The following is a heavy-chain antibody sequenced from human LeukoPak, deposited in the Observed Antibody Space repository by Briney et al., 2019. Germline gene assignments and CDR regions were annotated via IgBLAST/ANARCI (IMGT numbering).Heavy chain of an antibody. V-gene: IGHV3-48*01. CDR3: ARDSGDYYDSSGYYGYDY. D-gene: IGHD3-22*01. J-gene: IGHJ4*02. CDR2: ISSSSSTI. CDR1: GFTFSSYS. Sequence: PGGSLRLSCAASGFTFSSYSMNWVRQAPGEGLEWVSYISSSSSTIYYADSVKGRFTISRDNAKNSLYLQMNSLRAEDTAVYYCARDSGDYYDSSGYYGYDYWGQGTLVTVSS.